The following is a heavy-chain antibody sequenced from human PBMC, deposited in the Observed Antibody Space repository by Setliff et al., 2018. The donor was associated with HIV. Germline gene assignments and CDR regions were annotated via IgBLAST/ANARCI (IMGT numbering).Heavy chain of an antibody. CDR3: ARDQKGYSYGYFDS. J-gene: IGHJ4*02. CDR2: MHTSGNT. V-gene: IGHV4-38-2*02. CDR1: GYSISSGYY. Sequence: PSETLSLTCAVSGYSISSGYYWGWIRQPPGKGLEWIGRMHTSGNTNYNPSLKSRVTMSVDTSKNQFSLRLSSVTAADTAVYYCARDQKGYSYGYFDSWGQGTLVTVSS. D-gene: IGHD5-18*01.